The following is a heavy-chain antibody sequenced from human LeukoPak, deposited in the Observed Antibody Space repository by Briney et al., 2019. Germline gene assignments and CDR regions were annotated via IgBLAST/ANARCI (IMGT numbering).Heavy chain of an antibody. V-gene: IGHV3-23*01. Sequence: PSETLSLTCTVSGGSISSSSYYWGWIRQPPGKGLEWVSAISGSGGSTYYADSVTGRFTISRDNSKNTLYLQMNSLRAEDTAVYYCRSFGYSSSWSLYDYWGQGTLVTVSS. CDR1: GGSISSSSYY. J-gene: IGHJ4*02. CDR2: ISGSGGST. D-gene: IGHD6-13*01. CDR3: RSFGYSSSWSLYDY.